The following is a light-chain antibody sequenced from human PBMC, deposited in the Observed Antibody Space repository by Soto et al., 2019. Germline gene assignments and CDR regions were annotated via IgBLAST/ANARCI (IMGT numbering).Light chain of an antibody. CDR1: QSVTTQ. Sequence: IVLTQSPGTLSLSPGERATLSCRASQSVTTQLAWYQQKPGQAPRLIIHGASSRATGVPDRITGSGSGTDFTLSISRLEPEDFAVYYCQQYGGSTRTFGQGT. J-gene: IGKJ1*01. V-gene: IGKV3-20*01. CDR2: GAS. CDR3: QQYGGSTRT.